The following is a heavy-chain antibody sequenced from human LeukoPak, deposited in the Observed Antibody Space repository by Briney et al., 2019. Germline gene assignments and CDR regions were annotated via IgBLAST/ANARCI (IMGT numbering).Heavy chain of an antibody. Sequence: GGSLRLSCAASGFTFSDYYMSWIRQAPGKGLEWVSYISSSGSTIYYADSVKGRFTISRDNAKNSLYLQMTSLRAEDTAVYYCATAPPPLDYYGSGSYWFRDAFDIWGQGTMVTVSS. D-gene: IGHD3-10*01. CDR3: ATAPPPLDYYGSGSYWFRDAFDI. J-gene: IGHJ3*02. CDR2: ISSSGSTI. CDR1: GFTFSDYY. V-gene: IGHV3-11*01.